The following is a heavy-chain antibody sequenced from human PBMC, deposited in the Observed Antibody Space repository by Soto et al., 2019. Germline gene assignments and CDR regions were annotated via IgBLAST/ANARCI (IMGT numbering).Heavy chain of an antibody. J-gene: IGHJ5*02. D-gene: IGHD2-2*01. CDR3: AILPSYCSSTSCQGEGGWFDP. Sequence: SETLSLTCTVSGDSIRSGNHYWSWIRQPPGKGLEWIGYIYYSGSTYYSPSLKSRVTISLDTSKNQFSLKLSSVTAADTAVYYCAILPSYCSSTSCQGEGGWFDPWGQGTLVTVSS. V-gene: IGHV4-30-4*01. CDR2: IYYSGST. CDR1: GDSIRSGNHY.